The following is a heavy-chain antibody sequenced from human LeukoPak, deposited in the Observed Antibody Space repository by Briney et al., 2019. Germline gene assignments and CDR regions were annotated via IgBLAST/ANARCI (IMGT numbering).Heavy chain of an antibody. D-gene: IGHD1-26*01. V-gene: IGHV3-7*01. CDR2: IKQDGSEK. J-gene: IGHJ4*02. CDR3: AKDKVVGATYFDY. Sequence: GGSLRLSCAASGFTFSSYAMSWVRQAPGKGLEWVANIKQDGSEKYYVDSVKGRFTISRDNAKNSLFLQMNSLRVEDTAVYYCAKDKVVGATYFDYWGQGTLVTVSS. CDR1: GFTFSSYA.